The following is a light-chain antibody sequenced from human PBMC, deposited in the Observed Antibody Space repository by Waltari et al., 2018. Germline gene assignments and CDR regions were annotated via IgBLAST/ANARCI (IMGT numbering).Light chain of an antibody. Sequence: DIQMTQSPPSLSASVVDRVTITCRASQGIRDALVWYQQKPGKAPKVLLFVASRLRSGVPSRFSRSGAGTDFTLTISSLQPEDFATVYCQHYYSSPRFGQGTKVEI. CDR3: QHYYSSPR. CDR1: QGIRDA. CDR2: VAS. V-gene: IGKV1-NL1*01. J-gene: IGKJ1*01.